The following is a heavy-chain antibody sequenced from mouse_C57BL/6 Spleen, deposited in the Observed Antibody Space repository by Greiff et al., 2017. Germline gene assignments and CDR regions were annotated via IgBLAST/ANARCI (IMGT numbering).Heavy chain of an antibody. V-gene: IGHV1-64*01. Sequence: QVQLQQPGAELVKPGASVTLSCKASGYTFTSYWMHWVKQRPGQGLEWIGMIHPNSGSTNYNEKFKSKATLTVDKSSSTAYMQLSSLTSEDSAVYYCARGGTGYAMDYWGQGTSVTVSS. CDR1: GYTFTSYW. CDR2: IHPNSGST. J-gene: IGHJ4*01. D-gene: IGHD3-3*01. CDR3: ARGGTGYAMDY.